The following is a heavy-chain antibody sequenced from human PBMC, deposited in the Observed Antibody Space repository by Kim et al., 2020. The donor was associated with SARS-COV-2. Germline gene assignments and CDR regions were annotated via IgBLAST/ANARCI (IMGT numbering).Heavy chain of an antibody. CDR3: ARGRSMVRGVGRPPVAYYYYGMDV. D-gene: IGHD3-10*01. V-gene: IGHV3-64*01. CDR2: ISSNGGST. CDR1: GFTFSSYA. J-gene: IGHJ6*02. Sequence: GGSLRLSCAASGFTFSSYAMHWVRQAPGKGLEYVSAISSNGGSTYYANSVKGRFTISRDNSKNTLYLQMGSLRAEDMAVYYCARGRSMVRGVGRPPVAYYYYGMDVWGQGTTVTVSS.